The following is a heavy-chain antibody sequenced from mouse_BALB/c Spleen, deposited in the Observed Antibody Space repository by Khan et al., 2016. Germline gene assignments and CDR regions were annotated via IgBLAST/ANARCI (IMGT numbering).Heavy chain of an antibody. V-gene: IGHV5-6*01. CDR3: ASPQSPYDDGEDYAIDD. J-gene: IGHJ4*01. CDR2: ISSGGSYT. CDR1: GFTFSSYG. D-gene: IGHD2-4*01. Sequence: EVELVESGGDLVKPGGSLKLSCAASGFTFSSYGMSWVRQTPDKRLEWVATISSGGSYTSYPDSVKGRFTISRDTAKNTLYLQMSSLKSEDTAMYYCASPQSPYDDGEDYAIDDWGQGTSVTVSS.